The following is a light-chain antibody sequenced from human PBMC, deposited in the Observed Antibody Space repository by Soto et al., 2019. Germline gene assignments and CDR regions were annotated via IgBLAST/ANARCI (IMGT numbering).Light chain of an antibody. Sequence: QSALTQPASASGSPGQSVTISCTGTSSDVGGYNYVSWYQQHPGKAPKLMIYEVSKRPSGVPDRFSGSKSGNTASLTVSGLQAEDEADYYCSSYADSNVVVFGGGTKVTVL. CDR3: SSYADSNVVV. J-gene: IGLJ2*01. CDR2: EVS. CDR1: SSDVGGYNY. V-gene: IGLV2-8*01.